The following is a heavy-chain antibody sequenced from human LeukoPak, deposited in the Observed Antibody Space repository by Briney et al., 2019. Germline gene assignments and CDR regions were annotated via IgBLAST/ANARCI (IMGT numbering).Heavy chain of an antibody. CDR1: GFTFSNYA. V-gene: IGHV3-23*01. CDR3: VIWGDYDVLTGYYVPDY. Sequence: PGGSLRLSCVASGFTFSNYAMSWVRQAPGKGLEWVSAITGSGTNTYYADSVKGRFTISRDNSKNTVFLKMNSLRHEDTAIYYCVIWGDYDVLTGYYVPDYWGQGTLVTVSS. CDR2: ITGSGTNT. D-gene: IGHD3-9*01. J-gene: IGHJ4*02.